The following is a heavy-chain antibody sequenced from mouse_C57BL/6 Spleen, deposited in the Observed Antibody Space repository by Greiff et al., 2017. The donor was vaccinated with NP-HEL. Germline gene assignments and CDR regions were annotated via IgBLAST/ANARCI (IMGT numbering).Heavy chain of an antibody. CDR1: GYAFTNYL. V-gene: IGHV1-54*01. D-gene: IGHD2-5*01. CDR3: ASESNYYYAMDY. CDR2: INPGSGGT. J-gene: IGHJ4*01. Sequence: VQLQQSGAELVRPGTSVKVSCKASGYAFTNYLIEWVKQRPGQGLEWIGVINPGSGGTNYNEKFKGKATLTADKSSSTAYMQLSSLTSEDSAVYFCASESNYYYAMDYWGQGTSVTVSS.